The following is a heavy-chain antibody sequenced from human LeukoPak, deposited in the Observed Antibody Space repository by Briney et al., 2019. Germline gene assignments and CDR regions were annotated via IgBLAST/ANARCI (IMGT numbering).Heavy chain of an antibody. J-gene: IGHJ6*02. CDR3: ARDRGVRYFDWSPHYYYGMDV. Sequence: GGSLRLSCAASGFTFSSYEMNWVRQAPGKGLEWASYLCRSGSNIYYADSVKGRFTISRDNAKNSLYLQMNSPRAEDTAVYYCARDRGVRYFDWSPHYYYGMDVWGQGTTVTVSS. D-gene: IGHD3-9*01. CDR1: GFTFSSYE. V-gene: IGHV3-48*03. CDR2: LCRSGSNI.